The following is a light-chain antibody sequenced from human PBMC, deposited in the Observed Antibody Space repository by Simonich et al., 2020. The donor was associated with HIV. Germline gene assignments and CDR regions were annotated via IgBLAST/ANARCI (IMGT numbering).Light chain of an antibody. CDR3: HQDYNLPPT. J-gene: IGKJ1*01. CDR2: GAS. V-gene: IGKV1-6*01. Sequence: AIQMPQSPSSLSASVGDRVTITCRASQGIRYDLGWYQQKPGQAPRHLIYGASTRATGIPARFSGSGSGTDFTLTISSLQPEDFALYYCHQDYNLPPTFGQGTKVEIK. CDR1: QGIRYD.